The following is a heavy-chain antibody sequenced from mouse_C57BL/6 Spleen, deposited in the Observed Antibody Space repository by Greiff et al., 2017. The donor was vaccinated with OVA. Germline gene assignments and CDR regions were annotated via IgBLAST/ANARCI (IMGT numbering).Heavy chain of an antibody. Sequence: VQLQQSGPGLVQPSQSLSITCTVSGFSLTSYGVHWVRQSPGKGLEWLGVIWRGGSTDYNAAFMSRLSITKDNSKSQVFFKMNSLQADDTAIYYCAKKDYYGSSLYAMDYWGQGTSVTVSS. V-gene: IGHV2-5*01. CDR2: IWRGGST. CDR3: AKKDYYGSSLYAMDY. J-gene: IGHJ4*01. CDR1: GFSLTSYG. D-gene: IGHD1-1*01.